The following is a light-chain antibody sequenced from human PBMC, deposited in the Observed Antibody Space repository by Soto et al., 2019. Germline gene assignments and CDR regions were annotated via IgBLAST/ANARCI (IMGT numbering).Light chain of an antibody. Sequence: DIVLTQSPGTLSLSPGERATLSCRASQSVSSTYLAWYQQKPGQAPRLLIYGASSRATGIPDRFSGSGSGADFTLTIRRLEPEDFAVYYCQQYGSSPWTFGHGTKVEIK. J-gene: IGKJ1*01. V-gene: IGKV3-20*01. CDR1: QSVSSTY. CDR2: GAS. CDR3: QQYGSSPWT.